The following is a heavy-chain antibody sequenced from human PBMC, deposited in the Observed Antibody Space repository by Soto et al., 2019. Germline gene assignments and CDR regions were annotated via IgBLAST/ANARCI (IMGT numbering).Heavy chain of an antibody. CDR2: INTYNGNT. J-gene: IGHJ6*02. CDR3: AMVDVYVTPSPQNV. V-gene: IGHV1-18*01. D-gene: IGHD3-16*01. CDR1: GYSFTRYG. Sequence: QVQLVQSRAEVKNPGASVKVSCKASGYSFTRYGISWARQAPGQGHEWMGWINTYNGNTNYAQNHQGRGTLTTDTPTSTAYMELTSLRSNDTAIYYCAMVDVYVTPSPQNVWGQGTTVIVSS.